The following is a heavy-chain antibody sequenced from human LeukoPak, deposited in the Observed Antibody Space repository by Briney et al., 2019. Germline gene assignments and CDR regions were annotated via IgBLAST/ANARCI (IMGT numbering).Heavy chain of an antibody. CDR1: GGSFSGYY. CDR2: INHSGST. V-gene: IGHV4-34*01. D-gene: IGHD3-3*01. J-gene: IGHJ4*02. Sequence: SETLSLTCAAYGGSFSGYYWSWIRQPPGKGLEWIGEINHSGSTNYNPSLKSRVTISVDTSKNQFSLKLSSVTAADTAVYYCARSIWSGYYFDYWGQGTLVTVSS. CDR3: ARSIWSGYYFDY.